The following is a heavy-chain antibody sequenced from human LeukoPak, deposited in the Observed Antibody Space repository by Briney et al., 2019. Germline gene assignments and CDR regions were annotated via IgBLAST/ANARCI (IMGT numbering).Heavy chain of an antibody. CDR2: ISAYNGNT. D-gene: IGHD3-22*01. Sequence: ASVKVSCKASGYTFTSYGISWVRQAPGQGLEWMGWISAYNGNTNYAQKLQGRVTMTTDTSTSTAYMELRSLRSDDTAVYYCARDVKPSYYYDSSGPDYWGQGTLVTVSS. CDR1: GYTFTSYG. V-gene: IGHV1-18*01. J-gene: IGHJ4*02. CDR3: ARDVKPSYYYDSSGPDY.